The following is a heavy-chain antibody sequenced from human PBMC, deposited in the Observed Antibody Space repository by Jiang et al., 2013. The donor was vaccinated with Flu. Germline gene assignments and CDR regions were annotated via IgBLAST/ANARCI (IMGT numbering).Heavy chain of an antibody. J-gene: IGHJ4*02. CDR1: GGSITSNSYY. D-gene: IGHD1-14*01. V-gene: IGHV4-39*01. Sequence: TLSLTCSVSGGSITSNSYYCAWIRQPPGKGLEWIGNFYHGGSTSYNPSLRSRATISVDTSKTQCSLKLSSVTATDTAVYYCARRKPGSTGYFDSWGQGTLVTVSS. CDR3: ARRKPGSTGYFDS. CDR2: FYHGGST.